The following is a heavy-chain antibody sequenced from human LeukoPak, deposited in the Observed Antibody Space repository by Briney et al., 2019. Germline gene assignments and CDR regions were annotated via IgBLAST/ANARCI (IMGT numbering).Heavy chain of an antibody. CDR2: IYYSGST. J-gene: IGHJ4*02. D-gene: IGHD6-13*01. V-gene: IGHV4-59*01. CDR3: ARDSSSLTFGY. CDR1: GGSISSYY. Sequence: SETLSLTCTVSGGSISSYYWSWIRQPPGKGLEWIGYIYYSGSTNYNPSLKSRVTISVDTSKNQFSLKLSSVTAADTAVYYCARDSSSLTFGYWGQGTLVTVSS.